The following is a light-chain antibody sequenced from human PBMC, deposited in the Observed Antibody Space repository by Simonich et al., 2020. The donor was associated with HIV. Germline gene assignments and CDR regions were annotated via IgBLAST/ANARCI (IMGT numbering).Light chain of an antibody. V-gene: IGKV3D-15*01. Sequence: RVMTQSPATLSVSPGERATLSCRASHSIITNLACYQKKPGQAPRLLINGASTRANSIPARISGSGSGTDFSLTISSLQSEDFAFYYCHQNNDWPLTFGGGTKVEIK. CDR3: HQNNDWPLT. CDR2: GAS. J-gene: IGKJ4*01. CDR1: HSIITN.